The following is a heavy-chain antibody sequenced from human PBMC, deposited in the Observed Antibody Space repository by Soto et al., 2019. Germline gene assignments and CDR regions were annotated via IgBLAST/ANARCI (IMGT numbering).Heavy chain of an antibody. V-gene: IGHV3-23*01. Sequence: LRLSCAASGFTCSSYAMSWVRQAPGKGLEWVSAISGSGGSTYYADSVKGRFTISRDNSKNTLYLQMNSLRAEDTAVYYCAKDSGYSSSWYSAYWGQGTLVTVSS. J-gene: IGHJ4*02. D-gene: IGHD6-13*01. CDR1: GFTCSSYA. CDR2: ISGSGGST. CDR3: AKDSGYSSSWYSAY.